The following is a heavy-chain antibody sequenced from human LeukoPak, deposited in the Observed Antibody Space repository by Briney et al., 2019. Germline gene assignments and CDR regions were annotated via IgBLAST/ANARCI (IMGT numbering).Heavy chain of an antibody. CDR2: IYHSGST. D-gene: IGHD6-13*01. CDR1: GGSISSYY. V-gene: IGHV4-59*01. J-gene: IGHJ5*02. Sequence: SETLSLTCTVSGGSISSYYWSWIRQPPGKGLEWIGYIYHSGSTNYNPSLKSRVTISVDTSKNQFSLKLSSVTAADTAVYYCARAGGYTYSSSWYFDPWGQGTLVTVSS. CDR3: ARAGGYTYSSSWYFDP.